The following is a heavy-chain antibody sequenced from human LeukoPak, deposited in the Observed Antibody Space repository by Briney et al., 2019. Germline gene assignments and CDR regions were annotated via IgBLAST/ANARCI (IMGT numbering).Heavy chain of an antibody. CDR3: AKVRGSYAIGY. V-gene: IGHV3-11*04. Sequence: PGGSLRLSCAASGFSFSGYYMSWVRQAPGKGLEWVSYISGSGGDIYYADSVKGRFTISRDNAKNSLYLQMSSLRVDDTAVYYCAKVRGSYAIGYWGQGTLVTVSS. CDR1: GFSFSGYY. J-gene: IGHJ4*02. CDR2: ISGSGGDI. D-gene: IGHD1-26*01.